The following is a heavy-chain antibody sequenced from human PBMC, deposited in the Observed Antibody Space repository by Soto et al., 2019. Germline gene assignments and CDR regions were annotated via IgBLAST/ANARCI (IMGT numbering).Heavy chain of an antibody. Sequence: QAPGKGLEWVSAISGSGGSTYYADSVKGRFTISRDNSKNTLYLQMNSLRAEDTAVYYCAKDPITMVRGADWFDPWGQGTLVTVSS. V-gene: IGHV3-23*01. D-gene: IGHD3-10*01. J-gene: IGHJ5*02. CDR2: ISGSGGST. CDR3: AKDPITMVRGADWFDP.